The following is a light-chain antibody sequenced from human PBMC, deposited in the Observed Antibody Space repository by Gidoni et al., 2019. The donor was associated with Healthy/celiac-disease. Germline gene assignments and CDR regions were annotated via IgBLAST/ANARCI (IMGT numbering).Light chain of an antibody. Sequence: DIQMTHSPSTLSASVGDRVTITCRASQSISSWLAWYQQKPGKAPKLLIYKASSLESGVPSRFSGSGSGTEFTLTISSLQPDDFATYYCQQYNSYPWTFGRGTKVEIK. V-gene: IGKV1-5*03. CDR3: QQYNSYPWT. CDR1: QSISSW. CDR2: KAS. J-gene: IGKJ1*01.